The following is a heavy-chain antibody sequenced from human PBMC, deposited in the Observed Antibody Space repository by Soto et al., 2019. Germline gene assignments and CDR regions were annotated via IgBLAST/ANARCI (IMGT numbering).Heavy chain of an antibody. V-gene: IGHV3-9*01. J-gene: IGHJ4*02. CDR1: GFTFDDYA. D-gene: IGHD4-17*01. CDR3: AKAVDYGHLPGYFDY. CDR2: ISWNSGSI. Sequence: GGSLRLSCAASGFTFDDYAMHWVRQAPGKGLEWVSGISWNSGSIGYADSVKGRFTISRDNAKNSLYLQMNSLRAEDTALYYCAKAVDYGHLPGYFDYWGQGTLVTVSS.